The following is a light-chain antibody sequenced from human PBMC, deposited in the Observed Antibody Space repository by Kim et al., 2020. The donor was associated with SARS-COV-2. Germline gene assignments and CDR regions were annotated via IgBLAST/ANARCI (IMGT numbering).Light chain of an antibody. Sequence: QSALTQPPSASGSPGQSVIISCTGTSSDVGGYNYVSWYQQYPGKAPKLMIYEVSKRPSGVPDRFSGSKYGNTASLTVSGLQAEDEADYYCGSFTSSSYVFGTGTKVTVL. CDR1: SSDVGGYNY. CDR2: EVS. V-gene: IGLV2-8*01. J-gene: IGLJ1*01. CDR3: GSFTSSSYV.